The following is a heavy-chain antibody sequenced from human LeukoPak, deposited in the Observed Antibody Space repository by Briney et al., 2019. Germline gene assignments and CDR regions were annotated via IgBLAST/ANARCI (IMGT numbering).Heavy chain of an antibody. CDR2: IYYSGST. D-gene: IGHD5-18*01. Sequence: PSETLSLTCTVSGGSISSYYWSWIRQPPGKGLEWIGYIYYSGSTNYNPSLKSRVTISVDTSKNQFSLKLSSVTAADTAVYYCARGVDTARRKWFDPWGQGTLVTVSS. CDR3: ARGVDTARRKWFDP. J-gene: IGHJ5*02. V-gene: IGHV4-59*12. CDR1: GGSISSYY.